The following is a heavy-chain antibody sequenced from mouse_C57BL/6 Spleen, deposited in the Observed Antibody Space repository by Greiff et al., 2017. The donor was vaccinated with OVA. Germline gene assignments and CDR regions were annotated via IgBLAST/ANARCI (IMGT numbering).Heavy chain of an antibody. Sequence: QVHVKQSGTELVKPGASVKLSCKASGYTFTSYWMHWVKQRPGQGLEWIGNINPSNGGTNYNEKFKSKATLTVDKSSSTAYMQLSSLTSEDSAVYYCARLSYNYFDYWGQGTTLTVSS. J-gene: IGHJ2*01. CDR3: ARLSYNYFDY. CDR2: INPSNGGT. D-gene: IGHD2-10*01. CDR1: GYTFTSYW. V-gene: IGHV1-53*01.